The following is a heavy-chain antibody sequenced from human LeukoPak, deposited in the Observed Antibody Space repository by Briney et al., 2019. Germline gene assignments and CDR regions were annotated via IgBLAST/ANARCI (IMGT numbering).Heavy chain of an antibody. J-gene: IGHJ6*04. V-gene: IGHV3-72*01. D-gene: IGHD5-12*01. CDR3: ARDGYSGYGFLDV. CDR2: TRNKANSYTT. CDR1: GFTFSDHY. Sequence: PGGSLRLSCAASGFTFSDHYMDWFRQAPGKGLEWVGRTRNKANSYTTEYAASVKGRFTISRDDSKNSLYLQMNSLKTEDTAVYYCARDGYSGYGFLDVWGKGTTVTVSS.